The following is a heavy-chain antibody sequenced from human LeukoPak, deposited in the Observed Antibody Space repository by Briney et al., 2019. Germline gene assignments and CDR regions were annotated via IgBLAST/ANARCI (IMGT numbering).Heavy chain of an antibody. CDR1: GFTFSSYA. J-gene: IGHJ1*01. CDR2: IKQDGSEK. V-gene: IGHV3-7*03. Sequence: GGSLRLSCAASGFTFSSYAMSWVRQAPGKGLEWVANIKQDGSEKYYVDSVKGRFTISRDNAKNSLYLQMNSLRAEDTAVYYCARDIIAVDIAEYFQHWGQGTLVTVSS. CDR3: ARDIIAVDIAEYFQH. D-gene: IGHD6-19*01.